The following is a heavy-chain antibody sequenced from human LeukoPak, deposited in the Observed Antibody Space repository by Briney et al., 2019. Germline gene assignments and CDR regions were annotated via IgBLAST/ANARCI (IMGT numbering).Heavy chain of an antibody. D-gene: IGHD1-26*01. CDR1: GFTFSNYW. Sequence: GGSLRLSCAASGFTFSNYWMSWVRQAPGKGLEWVSVIYSGGSTYYAGSVKGRFTISRDNSKNTLYLQMNSLRAEDTAVYYCATDSDSGSPHGAFDIWGQGTMVTVSS. V-gene: IGHV3-53*01. CDR2: IYSGGST. CDR3: ATDSDSGSPHGAFDI. J-gene: IGHJ3*02.